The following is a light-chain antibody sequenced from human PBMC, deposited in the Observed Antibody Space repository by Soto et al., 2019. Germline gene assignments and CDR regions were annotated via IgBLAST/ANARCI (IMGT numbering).Light chain of an antibody. CDR2: DVT. J-gene: IGLJ2*01. V-gene: IGLV2-11*01. CDR1: SSDVGRYNY. Sequence: QSALTQPASVSGSPGQSVTISCTGSSSDVGRYNYVSWYQHHPGKAPKLMIYDVTKRPSGVPPRFSGSKSGTTASLTISGLQAEDESDYYCCSFAGSYTLVFGGGTKLTVL. CDR3: CSFAGSYTLV.